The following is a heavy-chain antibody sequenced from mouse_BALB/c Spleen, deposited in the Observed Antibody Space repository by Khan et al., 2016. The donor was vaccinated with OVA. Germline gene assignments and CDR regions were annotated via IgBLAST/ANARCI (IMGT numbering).Heavy chain of an antibody. Sequence: DLVKPGASVKLSCKASGYTFTSYWINWIKQRPGQGLEWIGRISPGSNTPYYNEMFKGKATLTVDTSSSTAYIQLSSLSSEDSAVYVCARENYYGSSHYAMDYWGQGTSVTVSS. CDR2: ISPGSNTP. D-gene: IGHD1-1*01. J-gene: IGHJ4*01. V-gene: IGHV1S41*01. CDR1: GYTFTSYW. CDR3: ARENYYGSSHYAMDY.